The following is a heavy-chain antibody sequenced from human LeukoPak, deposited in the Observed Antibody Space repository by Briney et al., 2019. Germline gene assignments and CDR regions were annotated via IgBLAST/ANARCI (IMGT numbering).Heavy chain of an antibody. CDR1: GFTFSSYS. Sequence: GGSLRLSCAASGFTFSSYSMNWVRQAPGKGLEWVSSISSSSSYLYYADSVKGRFTISRDNAKNSLYLQMNSLRAEDTAVYYCARETSSFWSAPWRAFDIWGQGTMVTVSS. D-gene: IGHD3-3*01. CDR2: ISSSSSYL. V-gene: IGHV3-21*01. CDR3: ARETSSFWSAPWRAFDI. J-gene: IGHJ3*02.